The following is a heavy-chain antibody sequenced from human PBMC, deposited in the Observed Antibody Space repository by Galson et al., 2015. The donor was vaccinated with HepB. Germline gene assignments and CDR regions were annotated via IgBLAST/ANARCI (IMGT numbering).Heavy chain of an antibody. V-gene: IGHV1-8*01. CDR2: MNPNSGNT. Sequence: SVKVSCKASGYTFTSYDINWVRQATGQGLEWMGGMNPNSGNTGYAQKFQGRVTMTRNTSISTAYMELSSLRSEDTAVYYCARSEVGWDGYNSGGMDVWGQGTTVTVSS. CDR3: ARSEVGWDGYNSGGMDV. J-gene: IGHJ6*02. D-gene: IGHD5-24*01. CDR1: GYTFTSYD.